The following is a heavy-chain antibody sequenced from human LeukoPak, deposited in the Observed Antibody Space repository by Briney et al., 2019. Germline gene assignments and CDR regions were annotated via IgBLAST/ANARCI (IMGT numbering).Heavy chain of an antibody. D-gene: IGHD6-19*01. V-gene: IGHV1-2*02. Sequence: ASVKVSCKASGYTFTGYYMHWVRQAPGQGLEWMGWINPNSGGTNYAQKFQGRVTMTRDTSISTAYMELSRLRSDDTAVYYCARYYLGIAVAGYWGQGTLVTVSS. J-gene: IGHJ4*02. CDR1: GYTFTGYY. CDR2: INPNSGGT. CDR3: ARYYLGIAVAGY.